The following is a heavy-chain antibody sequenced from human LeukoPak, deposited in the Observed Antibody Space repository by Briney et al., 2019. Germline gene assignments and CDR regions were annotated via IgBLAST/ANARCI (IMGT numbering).Heavy chain of an antibody. D-gene: IGHD6-6*01. CDR3: ARGYSSSYRIDY. Sequence: GSLRLSCAASGFAFSNYWMHWVRQAPGKGLVWVSRINTDGSSTTYADSVKGRFTISRDNAKNTLYLQMNSLSAEDTAVYYCARGYSSSYRIDYWGQGTLVTVSS. CDR2: INTDGSST. V-gene: IGHV3-74*01. J-gene: IGHJ4*02. CDR1: GFAFSNYW.